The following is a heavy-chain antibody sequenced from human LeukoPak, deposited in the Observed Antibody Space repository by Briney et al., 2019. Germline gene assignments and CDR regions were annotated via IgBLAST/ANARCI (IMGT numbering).Heavy chain of an antibody. J-gene: IGHJ5*01. V-gene: IGHV3-23*01. D-gene: IGHD2/OR15-2a*01. Sequence: GGSLRLSCTASGFTFINYAVSWVRQVPGKGLAWVSAISGSGGTTYYADSVKGRFTISRDNSKNTLYLQMNSLRAEDTAIYYCAKNPSLGTYFRFDSWGQGTLVTVSS. CDR1: GFTFINYA. CDR2: ISGSGGTT. CDR3: AKNPSLGTYFRFDS.